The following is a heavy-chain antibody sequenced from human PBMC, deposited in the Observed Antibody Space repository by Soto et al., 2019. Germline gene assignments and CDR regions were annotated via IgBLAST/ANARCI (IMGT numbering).Heavy chain of an antibody. V-gene: IGHV1-18*01. D-gene: IGHD4-17*01. CDR1: GYTFTNYG. CDR3: ARVMTTVTTNYFDY. CDR2: ISAYNGNT. J-gene: IGHJ4*02. Sequence: QVQLVQSGAEVKKPGASVKVSCKASGYTFTNYGLSWVRQAPGQGLEWMGWISAYNGNTNYAQKLQGRVTMTTDTSTRTADMELRSLRSDDTAMYYCARVMTTVTTNYFDYWGQGTLVTVSS.